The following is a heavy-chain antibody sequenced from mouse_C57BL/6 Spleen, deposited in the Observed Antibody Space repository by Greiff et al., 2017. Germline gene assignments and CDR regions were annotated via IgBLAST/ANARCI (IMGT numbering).Heavy chain of an antibody. CDR3: ERRNNPWYCDV. CDR1: GYTFTSYW. CDR2: IHPNSGST. Sequence: QVQLQQPGAELVKPGASVKLSCKASGYTFTSYWMHWVKPRPGQGLEWIGMIHPNSGSTNYNEKFKSKATLTVDKSSSTAYMQLSSLTSEDSAVYYCERRNNPWYCDVGGTGTTVTVSS. D-gene: IGHD1-3*01. J-gene: IGHJ1*03. V-gene: IGHV1-64*01.